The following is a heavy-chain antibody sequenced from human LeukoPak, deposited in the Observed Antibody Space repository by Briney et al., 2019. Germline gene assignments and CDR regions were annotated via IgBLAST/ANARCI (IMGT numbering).Heavy chain of an antibody. CDR3: ARDLNSGWF. V-gene: IGHV3-48*02. J-gene: IGHJ4*02. CDR2: ISSSSTI. Sequence: PGGSLRLSCAASGFTFSSYSMNWVRQAPGKGLEWVSYISSSSTIYYADSVKGRFTISRDNAKNSLYLQMNSLRDEDTAVYYCARDLNSGWFGGQGTLVTVSS. CDR1: GFTFSSYS. D-gene: IGHD6-19*01.